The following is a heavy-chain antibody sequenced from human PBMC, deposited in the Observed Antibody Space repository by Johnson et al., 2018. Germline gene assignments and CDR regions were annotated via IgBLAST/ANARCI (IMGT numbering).Heavy chain of an antibody. Sequence: QVQLVESGGGVVQPGRSLRLSCAASGFTFSSYGMHWVRQAPGKGLEWVAVISYDGSNKYYADSVKGRFTISRDNSKNTLYLQRNNLRAEDTAVYYCAKDGAQLYYDYYGMDVWGKGTPVTGSA. CDR1: GFTFSSYG. J-gene: IGHJ6*04. CDR3: AKDGAQLYYDYYGMDV. D-gene: IGHD2-2*01. CDR2: ISYDGSNK. V-gene: IGHV3-30*18.